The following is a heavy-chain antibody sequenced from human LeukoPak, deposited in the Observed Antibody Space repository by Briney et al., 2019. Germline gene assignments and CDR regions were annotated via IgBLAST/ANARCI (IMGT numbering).Heavy chain of an antibody. CDR2: IIPILGIA. Sequence: SSVTVTLKGSVCTFSSYTIRWVRQPPGQGLEWMGSIIPILGIANYAQKFHGRVTITADKSTSTTYMELSSLRSEDTAVYYCVRSLNWFDPWGRGTLVTVSS. V-gene: IGHV1-69*02. CDR3: VRSLNWFDP. CDR1: VCTFSSYT. J-gene: IGHJ5*02.